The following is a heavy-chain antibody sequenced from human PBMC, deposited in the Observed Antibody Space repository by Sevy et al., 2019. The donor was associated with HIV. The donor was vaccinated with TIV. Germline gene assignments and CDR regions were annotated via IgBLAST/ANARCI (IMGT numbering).Heavy chain of an antibody. V-gene: IGHV3-33*08. CDR3: ARDREFYDHGEYGPTSAPDL. J-gene: IGHJ5*02. D-gene: IGHD4-17*01. Sequence: GGSLRLSCEASGFPFTNHGVHWVRQAPGKGLAWVALMWFDGSNKYYADSVKGRFTVSRDDSKNTLYLQMNSLRADDTAIYYCARDREFYDHGEYGPTSAPDLSGQGTLVTVSS. CDR1: GFPFTNHG. CDR2: MWFDGSNK.